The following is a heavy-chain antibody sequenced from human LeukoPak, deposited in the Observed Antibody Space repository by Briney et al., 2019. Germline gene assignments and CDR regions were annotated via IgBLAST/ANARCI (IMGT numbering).Heavy chain of an antibody. V-gene: IGHV1-69*06. CDR1: GGTFSSYA. J-gene: IGHJ3*02. Sequence: SVKVSCKASGGTFSSYAISWVRQAPGQGLEWMGGIIPIFGTANYAQKFQGRVTITADKSTSTAYMELSSLRSEDTAVYYCAEELYSSSWYEAFDIWGQGTMVTVSS. CDR3: AEELYSSSWYEAFDI. CDR2: IIPIFGTA. D-gene: IGHD6-13*01.